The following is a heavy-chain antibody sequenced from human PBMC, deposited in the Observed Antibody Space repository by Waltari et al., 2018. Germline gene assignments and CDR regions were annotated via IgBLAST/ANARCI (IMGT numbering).Heavy chain of an antibody. D-gene: IGHD6-13*01. CDR1: GGSISRTSYY. V-gene: IGHV4-39*01. CDR2: TYLSGVG. CDR3: ARQEGQQLVLYDH. J-gene: IGHJ4*02. Sequence: QLLLQESGPGLLKPSETLSLTCSVSGGSISRTSYYWAWIRQPPGKGLGWIGSTYLSGVGYFNSALGSRVTISVDTSKNQFSLNLASLTAKDTAVYYCARQEGQQLVLYDHWGQGVLVTVSS.